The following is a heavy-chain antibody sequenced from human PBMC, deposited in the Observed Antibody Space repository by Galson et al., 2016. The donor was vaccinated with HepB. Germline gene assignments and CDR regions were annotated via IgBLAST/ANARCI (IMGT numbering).Heavy chain of an antibody. V-gene: IGHV6-1*01. CDR1: GDSVSPNSAV. CDR2: TYYRSKWSS. D-gene: IGHD5-12*01. J-gene: IGHJ4*02. Sequence: CAISGDSVSPNSAVWNWIRQSPSRGPEWLGRTYYRSKWSSDYVVSMKGRITINADTSMNQFSLQLNSVTPEDTAVYYCASGTGAYVQWGQGTLVTVSS. CDR3: ASGTGAYVQ.